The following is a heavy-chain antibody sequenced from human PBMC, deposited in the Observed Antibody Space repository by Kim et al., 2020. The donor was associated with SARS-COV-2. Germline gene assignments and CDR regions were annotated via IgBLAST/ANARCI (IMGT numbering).Heavy chain of an antibody. CDR3: ASLAPAGRYFDY. J-gene: IGHJ4*02. Sequence: YYANSVKGRFTIHRDKSKTTLYLQMNSLRAEDTAVYYGASLAPAGRYFDYWGQGTLVTVSS. V-gene: IGHV3-30*01.